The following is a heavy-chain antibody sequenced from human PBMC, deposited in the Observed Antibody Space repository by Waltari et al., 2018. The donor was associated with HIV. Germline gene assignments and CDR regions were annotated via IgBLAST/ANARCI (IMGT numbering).Heavy chain of an antibody. V-gene: IGHV3-33*08. CDR1: GFTFSTYG. CDR3: ARAVGPFDY. J-gene: IGHJ4*02. Sequence: QVQLVESGGGVVQPGRSLSLSCAASGFTFSTYGMHWVRQAPGKGLEWVAVIWHYGSIEHYGDSVKGRFTISRDNSKNTLFLQMNSLRAEDAAVYYCARAVGPFDYWGQGTLVTVSS. CDR2: IWHYGSIE.